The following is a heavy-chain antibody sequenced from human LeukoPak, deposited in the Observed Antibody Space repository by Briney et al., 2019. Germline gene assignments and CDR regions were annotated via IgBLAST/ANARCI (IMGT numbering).Heavy chain of an antibody. D-gene: IGHD2-15*01. V-gene: IGHV4-38-2*02. CDR1: GYSISSGYY. Sequence: SETLSLTCTVSGYSISSGYYWGWIRQPPGKGLEWIGIIYHSGSIYYSPSLKSRVTLSVDTSKNQFSLKLSSVTAADTAVYYCARGIVVVAQLGYYYYYMDVWGKGTTVTISS. J-gene: IGHJ6*03. CDR2: IYHSGSI. CDR3: ARGIVVVAQLGYYYYYMDV.